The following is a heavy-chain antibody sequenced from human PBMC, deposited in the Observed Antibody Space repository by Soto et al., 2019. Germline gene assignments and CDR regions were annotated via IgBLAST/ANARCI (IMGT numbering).Heavy chain of an antibody. D-gene: IGHD5-12*01. J-gene: IGHJ6*02. CDR3: ARGGVDIVATDYGMDV. CDR1: GGTFSSYA. CDR2: IIPIFGTA. V-gene: IGHV1-69*01. Sequence: QVQLVQSGAEVKKPGSSVKVSCKASGGTFSSYAISWVRQAPGQGLEWMGGIIPIFGTANYAQKFQGRVTITADESTSTAYMELSSLRSADTAVYYCARGGVDIVATDYGMDVWGQGTTVTVSS.